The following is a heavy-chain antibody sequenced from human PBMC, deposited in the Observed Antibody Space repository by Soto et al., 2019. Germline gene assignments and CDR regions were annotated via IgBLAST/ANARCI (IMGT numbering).Heavy chain of an antibody. CDR1: GFTFSDHY. V-gene: IGHV3-72*01. CDR2: SRNKANSYTT. CDR3: TSCALTAFYLAY. Sequence: GGSLRLSCVVSGFTFSDHYMDWVRQAPGRGLEWVARSRNKANSYTTEYAASVKDRFTISRDDSKNSLYLQMNSLKTDDTAVYFCTSCALTAFYLAYWGLGTLVTVSS. J-gene: IGHJ4*02. D-gene: IGHD3-9*01.